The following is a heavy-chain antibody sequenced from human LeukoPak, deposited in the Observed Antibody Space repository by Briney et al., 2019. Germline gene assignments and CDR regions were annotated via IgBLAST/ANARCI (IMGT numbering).Heavy chain of an antibody. J-gene: IGHJ6*04. CDR1: GFTVSSNS. CDR2: IYSDNT. Sequence: GGSLRLSCTVSGFTVSSNSMSWVRQAPGKGLEWVSFIYSDNTHYSDSVKGRFTISRDNSKNTLYLQMNSLRAEDTAVYYCAKVGGIVVLPAAIPRMGLFNVWGKGTTVTISS. CDR3: AKVGGIVVLPAAIPRMGLFNV. D-gene: IGHD2-2*01. V-gene: IGHV3-53*01.